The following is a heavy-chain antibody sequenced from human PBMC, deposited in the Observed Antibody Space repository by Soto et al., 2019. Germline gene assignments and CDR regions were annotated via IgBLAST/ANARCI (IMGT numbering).Heavy chain of an antibody. CDR1: GFTFSSYS. CDR3: ARDKPRSSSWYNAFDI. D-gene: IGHD6-13*01. J-gene: IGHJ3*02. Sequence: GGSLRLSCAASGFTFSSYSMNWVRQAPGKGLEWVSSISSSSSNIYYADSVKGRFTISRDNAKNSLYLQMNSLRAEDTAVYYCARDKPRSSSWYNAFDIWGQGTMVTVSS. CDR2: ISSSSSNI. V-gene: IGHV3-21*01.